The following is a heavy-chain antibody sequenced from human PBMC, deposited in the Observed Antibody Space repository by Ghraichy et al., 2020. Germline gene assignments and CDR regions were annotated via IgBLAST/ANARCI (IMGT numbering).Heavy chain of an antibody. Sequence: GGSLRLSCVVSGFTFSNTWMSWVRQAPGKGLEWVGRNRRKSDGGTTDYAASVKGRFTISRDDSKDTLYLEMTNLKTEDTAIYYCNVFGTEFWGQGTLVSVSS. CDR1: GFTFSNTW. V-gene: IGHV3-15*01. CDR2: NRRKSDGGTT. J-gene: IGHJ4*02. CDR3: NVFGTEF. D-gene: IGHD3/OR15-3a*01.